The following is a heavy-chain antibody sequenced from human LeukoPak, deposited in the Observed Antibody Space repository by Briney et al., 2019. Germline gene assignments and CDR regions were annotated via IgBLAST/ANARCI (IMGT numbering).Heavy chain of an antibody. V-gene: IGHV3-74*03. CDR1: GFTFSSYW. CDR3: VRSAFLTTEFYFDY. CDR2: INTDGRST. D-gene: IGHD4-11*01. Sequence: GGSLRLSCVSSGFTFSSYWMHWVRQAPGKGLVWVSRINTDGRSTTYADSVKGRFTISRDNAKNTLYLQMNRLRAEDTAVYYCVRSAFLTTEFYFDYWGQGTLVTVSS. J-gene: IGHJ4*02.